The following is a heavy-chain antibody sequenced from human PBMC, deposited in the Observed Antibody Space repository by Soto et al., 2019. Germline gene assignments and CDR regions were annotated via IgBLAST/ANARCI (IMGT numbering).Heavy chain of an antibody. D-gene: IGHD6-13*01. J-gene: IGHJ6*02. V-gene: IGHV1-24*01. CDR1: GYTLTELS. CDR3: ATDRGLAAAGIYYYYGMDV. Sequence: ASVNVSCKVSGYTLTELSMHWVRQAPGKGREWIGGFDPEDGETIYAQTFQGRVTMTEDTSTDTAYMELSSLRSEDTAVYYCATDRGLAAAGIYYYYGMDVWGQGTTVTVSS. CDR2: FDPEDGET.